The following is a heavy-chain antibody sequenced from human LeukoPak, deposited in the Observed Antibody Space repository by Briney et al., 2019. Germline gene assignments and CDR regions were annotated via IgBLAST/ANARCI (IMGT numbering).Heavy chain of an antibody. V-gene: IGHV4-39*07. Sequence: SETLSLTCTVSGGSISSSSYYWGWIRQPPGKGREWIGSIYYSGSTYYNPSLKSRVTISVDTSKNQFSLKLSSVTAADTAVYYCARDDPGYCSSTSCRTAPHFDYWGQGTLVTVSS. CDR1: GGSISSSSYY. CDR2: IYYSGST. CDR3: ARDDPGYCSSTSCRTAPHFDY. J-gene: IGHJ4*02. D-gene: IGHD2-2*01.